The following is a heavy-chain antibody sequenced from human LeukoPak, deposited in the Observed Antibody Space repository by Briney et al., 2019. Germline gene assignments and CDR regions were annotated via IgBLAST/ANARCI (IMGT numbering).Heavy chain of an antibody. V-gene: IGHV3-23*01. J-gene: IGHJ5*02. Sequence: GGSLRLSCAASGFTFTSYAMSWVRQAPGKGLEWVSTISGSGGSTNYADSVKGRFTISRDNFKDTLYLQMNSLRAEDTALYYCARDRYGDNDNWFDPRGQGTLVTVSS. CDR2: ISGSGGST. D-gene: IGHD4-17*01. CDR3: ARDRYGDNDNWFDP. CDR1: GFTFTSYA.